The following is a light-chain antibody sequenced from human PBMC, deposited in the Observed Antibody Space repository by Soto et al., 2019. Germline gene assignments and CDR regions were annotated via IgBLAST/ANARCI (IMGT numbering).Light chain of an antibody. J-gene: IGKJ3*01. V-gene: IGKV3-11*01. Sequence: EIVSTQSPATQSLSPVARATLSCRPSQSVANYIAWCQQTPGQAPRLLIYYVAYRATGTPARFIGSGSWTDFTLSISSLEPEDFAVYYCHQRSNRPRFTVGPGTKVDIK. CDR1: QSVANY. CDR2: YVA. CDR3: HQRSNRPRFT.